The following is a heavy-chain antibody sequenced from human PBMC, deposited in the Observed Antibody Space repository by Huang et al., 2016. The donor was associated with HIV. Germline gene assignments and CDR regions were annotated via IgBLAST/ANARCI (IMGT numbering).Heavy chain of an antibody. CDR2: IGSGSRDT. V-gene: IGHV1-18*01. CDR1: GYDFGSYG. J-gene: IGHJ3*01. CDR3: ARDPYYSNRWKRNDASFL. D-gene: IGHD4-4*01. Sequence: QVQLVQSGGEVMQPGASVRVSCKASGYDFGSYGMSWVRQAPGQGLEWLGWIGSGSRDTSSAQKFQGRVTMTTDTSTTTTYMELRSLRSDDTAMYYCARDPYYSNRWKRNDASFLWGQGTMITVSS.